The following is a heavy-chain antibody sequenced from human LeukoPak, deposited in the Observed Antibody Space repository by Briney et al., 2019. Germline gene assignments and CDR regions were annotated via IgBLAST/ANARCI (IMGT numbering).Heavy chain of an antibody. CDR2: IYHSGST. Sequence: SGTLSLTCAVSGGSISSSNWWSWVRQPPGKGLEWIGEIYHSGSTNYNPSLKSRVTISVDKSKNQFSLKLSSVTAADTAVYYCAGIDSSGYYYSDYWGQGTLVTVSS. J-gene: IGHJ4*02. D-gene: IGHD3-22*01. V-gene: IGHV4-4*02. CDR3: AGIDSSGYYYSDY. CDR1: GGSISSSNW.